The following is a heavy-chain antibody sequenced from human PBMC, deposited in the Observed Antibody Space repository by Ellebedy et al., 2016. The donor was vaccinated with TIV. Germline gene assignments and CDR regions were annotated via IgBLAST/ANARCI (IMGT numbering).Heavy chain of an antibody. Sequence: PGGSLRLSCAASGFAFSNHWMHWVRQAPGKGLEWVSRINNDGSSTIYADSVKGRFTISRDKSENTVYLQMDSLRVEDTAIYYCTKRAGDFDFWSGYEGWFDPWGQGTLVTVSS. V-gene: IGHV3-74*01. J-gene: IGHJ5*02. D-gene: IGHD3-3*01. CDR3: TKRAGDFDFWSGYEGWFDP. CDR1: GFAFSNHW. CDR2: INNDGSST.